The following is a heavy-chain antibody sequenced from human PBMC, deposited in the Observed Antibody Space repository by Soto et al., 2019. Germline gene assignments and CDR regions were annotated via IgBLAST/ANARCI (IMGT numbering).Heavy chain of an antibody. J-gene: IGHJ4*02. V-gene: IGHV4-59*01. CDR3: ARGLWDRRRDHGYYFDY. CDR2: VYYSGTT. D-gene: IGHD3-16*01. CDR1: GDSITSSY. Sequence: TSETLSLTCTVSGDSITSSYWSWIRQPPGKGLEWIGYVYYSGTTNYSPSLKSRVTISVDTSKSQFSLKLTSVAAADTAVYYCARGLWDRRRDHGYYFDYWGQGTLVTVSS.